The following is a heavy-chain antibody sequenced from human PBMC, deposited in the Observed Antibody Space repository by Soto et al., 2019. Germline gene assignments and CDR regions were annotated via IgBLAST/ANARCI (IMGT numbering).Heavy chain of an antibody. J-gene: IGHJ4*02. CDR1: GDSISSRSYY. D-gene: IGHD2-15*01. V-gene: IGHV4-39*01. CDR3: ARVVIRMAIQSIDS. Sequence: SEALSLTCTVTGDSISSRSYYWGWIRQPPGKGLEWIGSIYYSGSTYNNPSLRSRVSMSIDTSKDQFSLKLKSVTAADTAVYYCARVVIRMAIQSIDSWGPGSLVTVSS. CDR2: IYYSGST.